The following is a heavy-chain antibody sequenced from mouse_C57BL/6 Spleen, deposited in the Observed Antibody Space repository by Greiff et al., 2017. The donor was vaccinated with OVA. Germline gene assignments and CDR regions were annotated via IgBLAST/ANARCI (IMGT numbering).Heavy chain of an antibody. V-gene: IGHV3-6*01. D-gene: IGHD1-1*01. CDR1: GYSITSGYY. CDR3: ARLLPYDFDY. CDR2: ISYDGSN. Sequence: EVQLQQSGPGLVKPSQSLSLTCSVTGYSITSGYYWNWIRQFPGNKLEWMGYISYDGSNNYNPSLKNRISITRDTSKNQFFLKLNSVTTEDTATYYCARLLPYDFDYWGQGTTLTVSS. J-gene: IGHJ2*01.